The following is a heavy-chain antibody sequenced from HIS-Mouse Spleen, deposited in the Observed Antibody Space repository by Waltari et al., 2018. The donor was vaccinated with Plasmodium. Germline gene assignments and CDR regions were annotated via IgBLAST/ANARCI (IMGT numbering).Heavy chain of an antibody. CDR3: ARDPYYDYVGGTFDI. J-gene: IGHJ3*02. D-gene: IGHD3-16*01. CDR2: INHSGST. Sequence: QVQLQQWGAGLLKPSETLSPTCAVFDGSFSGCYWSWIRQPPGKGLEWIGEINHSGSTNYNPSLKSRVTISVDTSKNQFSLKLSSVTAADTAVYYCARDPYYDYVGGTFDIWGQGTMVTVSS. V-gene: IGHV4-34*01. CDR1: DGSFSGCY.